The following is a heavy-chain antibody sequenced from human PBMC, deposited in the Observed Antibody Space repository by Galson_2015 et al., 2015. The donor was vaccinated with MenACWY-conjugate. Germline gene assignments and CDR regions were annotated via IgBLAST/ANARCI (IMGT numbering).Heavy chain of an antibody. CDR2: ISNNGRNT. CDR1: GFSFFADA. Sequence: SLRLSCAASGFSFFADAMYGVRQAPGKGLETVSAISNNGRNTYYADSVKGRFTISRDNPGSTLYLQMSNLRPEDTALYYCVKNERRGSGWYVTESWGQGTLVIVSS. V-gene: IGHV3-64D*06. D-gene: IGHD6-19*01. J-gene: IGHJ5*02. CDR3: VKNERRGSGWYVTES.